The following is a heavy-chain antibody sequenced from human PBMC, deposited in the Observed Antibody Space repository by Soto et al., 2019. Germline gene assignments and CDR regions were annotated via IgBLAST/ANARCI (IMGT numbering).Heavy chain of an antibody. CDR1: GGTFSNSA. V-gene: IGHV1-69*01. Sequence: QVQLVQSGAEVKKPGSSVKVSCKASGGTFSNSAVVWVRQTPEQGLEWMGGIIPLFGRANYAQKFRGRVTLTADEATSTVYMEVNSLKSGDTAVYYCATKLRYFDWTFDSWGQGTQVAVSS. J-gene: IGHJ4*02. D-gene: IGHD3-9*01. CDR3: ATKLRYFDWTFDS. CDR2: IIPLFGRA.